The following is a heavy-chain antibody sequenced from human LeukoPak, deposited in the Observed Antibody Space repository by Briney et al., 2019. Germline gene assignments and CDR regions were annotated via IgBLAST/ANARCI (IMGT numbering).Heavy chain of an antibody. CDR2: IYYSGST. CDR1: GGSISSSSYY. J-gene: IGHJ4*02. CDR3: ARVTGYMIEDYFDY. V-gene: IGHV4-39*07. Sequence: PSETLSLTCTVSGGSISSSSYYWGWIRQPPGKGLEWLVSIYYSGSTNYNPSLKSRVTISVDTSKNQFSLRLRSVTAADTAVYYCARVTGYMIEDYFDYWGQGTLVTVSS. D-gene: IGHD3-22*01.